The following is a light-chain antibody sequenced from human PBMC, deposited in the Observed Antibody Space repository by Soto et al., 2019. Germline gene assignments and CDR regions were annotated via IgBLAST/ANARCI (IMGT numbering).Light chain of an antibody. V-gene: IGLV2-14*03. CDR2: DVS. CDR3: SSFTSNNKEV. J-gene: IGLJ2*01. CDR1: NSDVGGPNY. Sequence: QSALTQPASVSGSRGQSVTISCTGTNSDVGGPNYVSWYQHHPGKAPRLMIYDVSHRPPGVSDRFSGSKSGNTASLTISGLQAEDEAYYYCSSFTSNNKEVFGGGTKVTVL.